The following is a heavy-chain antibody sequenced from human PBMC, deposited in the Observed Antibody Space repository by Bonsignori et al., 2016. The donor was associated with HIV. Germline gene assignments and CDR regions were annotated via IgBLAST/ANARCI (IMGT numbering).Heavy chain of an antibody. Sequence: QVLLLQSGAEVKKSGASVKISCKTSGFNFINYYIHWVRQGPGQGLEWVGWVNPNTGGTNYPQKNFDGRVTLTRDRSTNTAYMELRGLTHADTAVYYCATDDGSEVAGMNNWGQGTL. CDR2: VNPNTGGT. CDR1: GFNFINYY. J-gene: IGHJ4*02. D-gene: IGHD6-19*01. CDR3: ATDDGSEVAGMNN. V-gene: IGHV1-2*02.